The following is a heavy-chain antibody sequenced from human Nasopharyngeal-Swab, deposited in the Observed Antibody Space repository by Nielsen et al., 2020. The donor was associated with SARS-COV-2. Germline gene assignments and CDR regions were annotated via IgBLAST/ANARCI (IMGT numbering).Heavy chain of an antibody. D-gene: IGHD3-10*01. CDR3: THFRGWGWFDP. J-gene: IGHJ5*02. CDR1: GFDLTKVW. CDR2: IKSNVDGGTT. Sequence: GESLKISCVGSGFDLTKVWMSWIRQAPGKGPEWIARIKSNVDGGTTAYAAPVKGRITLSRDDSQNALILQMNSLKSEDTGVYYCTHFRGWGWFDPWGQGTLVTVSS. V-gene: IGHV3-15*05.